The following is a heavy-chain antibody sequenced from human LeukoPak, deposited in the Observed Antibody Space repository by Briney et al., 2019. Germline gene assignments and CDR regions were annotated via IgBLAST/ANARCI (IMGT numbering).Heavy chain of an antibody. D-gene: IGHD3-10*01. CDR2: INHSGST. CDR3: ASFGLSAFGAFDI. CDR1: GGSFSGYY. V-gene: IGHV4-34*01. J-gene: IGHJ3*02. Sequence: SETLSLTCAVYGGSFSGYYWSWIRQPPGKGLEWIGEINHSGSTNYNPSLKSRVTISVDTSKNQFSLKLSSVTAADTAVYYCASFGLSAFGAFDIWGQGTMVTVSS.